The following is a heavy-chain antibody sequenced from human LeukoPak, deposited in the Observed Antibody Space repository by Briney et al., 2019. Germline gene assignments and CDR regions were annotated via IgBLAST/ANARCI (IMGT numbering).Heavy chain of an antibody. V-gene: IGHV4-61*02. J-gene: IGHJ3*02. Sequence: SQTLSLTCTVSGGSISSGSYYWSWIRQPAGKGLEWIGRIYTSGSTNYNPSLKSRVTISVDTSKNQFSLKLSSVTAADTAVYYCARDGRCSSTSCYKAGGAFDIWGQGTMVTVSS. CDR1: GGSISSGSYY. CDR3: ARDGRCSSTSCYKAGGAFDI. D-gene: IGHD2-2*02. CDR2: IYTSGST.